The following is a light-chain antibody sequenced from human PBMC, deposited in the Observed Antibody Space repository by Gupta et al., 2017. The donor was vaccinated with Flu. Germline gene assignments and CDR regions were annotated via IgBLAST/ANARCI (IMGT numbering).Light chain of an antibody. Sequence: EIVMTQSPATLSVSPGERATLSCRASQSVSTNSPWYQHKPARPPSLLTYRASTTVTGIPARFNHRRPGTALRLIIISRLSHDFAVYYCCQKYDWAPTFGEGTXVEIK. CDR1: QSVSTN. CDR2: RAS. V-gene: IGKV3D-15*01. CDR3: CQKYDWAPT. J-gene: IGKJ4*02.